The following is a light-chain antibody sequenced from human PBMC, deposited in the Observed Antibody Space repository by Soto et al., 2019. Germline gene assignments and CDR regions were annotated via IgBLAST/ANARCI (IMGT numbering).Light chain of an antibody. CDR1: ESVSSN. V-gene: IGKV3-15*01. Sequence: EMRQSHATLSVSQGERATLSCRESESVSSNLAWYQRRPGQAPRLVIYGASTRATGIPARFSGAASGTEFTLTTSGLQSPDFVFYDGQPYNRRPSITFFPGTRLEI. CDR2: GAS. CDR3: QPYNRRPSIT. J-gene: IGKJ5*01.